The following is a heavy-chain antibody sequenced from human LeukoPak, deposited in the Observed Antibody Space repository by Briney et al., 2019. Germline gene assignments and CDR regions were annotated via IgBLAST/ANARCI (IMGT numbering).Heavy chain of an antibody. V-gene: IGHV4-4*07. CDR2: IYTSGST. CDR3: ARDHPYDYVWGSYREIDYYYYYMDV. Sequence: PSETLSLTCTVSGGSISSYYWSWIRQPAGKGLEWIGRIYTSGSTNYNPSLKSRVTMSVDTSKNQFSLKLSSVTAADTAVYYCARDHPYDYVWGSYREIDYYYYYMDVWGKGTTVTISS. J-gene: IGHJ6*03. D-gene: IGHD3-16*02. CDR1: GGSISSYY.